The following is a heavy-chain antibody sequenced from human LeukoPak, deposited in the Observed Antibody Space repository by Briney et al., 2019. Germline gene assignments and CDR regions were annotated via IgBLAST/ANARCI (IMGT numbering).Heavy chain of an antibody. CDR1: GFTFSSYG. Sequence: GGSLRLSCAASGFTFSSYGMPWVRQAPGKGLEWVAFIRYDGSNKYYADSVKGRFTISRDNSKNTLYLQMNSLRAEDTAVYYCAKDGEQWELRALDAFDIWGQGTMVTVSS. D-gene: IGHD1-26*01. CDR3: AKDGEQWELRALDAFDI. CDR2: IRYDGSNK. J-gene: IGHJ3*02. V-gene: IGHV3-30*02.